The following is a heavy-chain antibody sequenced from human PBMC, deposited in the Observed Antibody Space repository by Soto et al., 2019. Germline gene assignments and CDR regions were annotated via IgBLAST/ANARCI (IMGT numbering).Heavy chain of an antibody. D-gene: IGHD3-10*01. CDR1: GFTFSNAW. Sequence: EVQLVESGGGLVKPGGSLRLSCAASGFTFSNAWMNWVRQAPGKGLEWVGRIKSKTDGGTTDYAAPVKGRFTISRDDSKNTLYLQMNSLKTEDTAVYYCTTGGPPVTSLLWFGELLYPRSDYWGQGTLVTVSS. J-gene: IGHJ4*02. V-gene: IGHV3-15*07. CDR3: TTGGPPVTSLLWFGELLYPRSDY. CDR2: IKSKTDGGTT.